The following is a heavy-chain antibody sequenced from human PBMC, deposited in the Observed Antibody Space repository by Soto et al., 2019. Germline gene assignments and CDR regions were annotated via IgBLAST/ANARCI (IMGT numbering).Heavy chain of an antibody. V-gene: IGHV3-48*03. CDR3: ARTKYCSGGFCKKRYYYYGMDV. J-gene: IGHJ6*02. Sequence: RRLSCAASGFTFNSYEMNWVRQAPGKGLEWVAYISSSGGTIYYADSVKGRFTISRDNAKNLLYLQMNSLRAEDTAVHYCARTKYCSGGFCKKRYYYYGMDVWGQGTAVTVSS. D-gene: IGHD2-15*01. CDR2: ISSSGGTI. CDR1: GFTFNSYE.